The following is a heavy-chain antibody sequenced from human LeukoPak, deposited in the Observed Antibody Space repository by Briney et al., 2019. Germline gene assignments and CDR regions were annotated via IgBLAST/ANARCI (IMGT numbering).Heavy chain of an antibody. D-gene: IGHD2-15*01. CDR1: GFTFSSSW. V-gene: IGHV3-7*01. J-gene: IGHJ6*04. CDR3: ARDHRIGGFMDL. CDR2: IKPDGSEE. Sequence: GGSLRLSCAASGFTFSSSWMSWVRQAPEKGLEWVANIKPDGSEEHSVDSVKGRFTISRDNAKNSLYLQMNSLRAEDTAVYYCARDHRIGGFMDLWGKGTTVTVSS.